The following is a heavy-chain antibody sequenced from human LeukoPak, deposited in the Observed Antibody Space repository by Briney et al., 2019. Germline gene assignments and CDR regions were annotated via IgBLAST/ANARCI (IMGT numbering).Heavy chain of an antibody. CDR1: GFTFKTYW. D-gene: IGHD4-23*01. J-gene: IGHJ3*02. CDR3: ARDLKGPVNDVFDM. CDR2: SNSDGSST. Sequence: PGGSLRLSCAASGFTFKTYWMHWVRQAPGKGLVWVSHSNSDGSSTSYADSVRGRFTISRDNAKNTLYLQMNSLRAEDTAVYYCARDLKGPVNDVFDMWGQGTMVPSLQ. V-gene: IGHV3-74*01.